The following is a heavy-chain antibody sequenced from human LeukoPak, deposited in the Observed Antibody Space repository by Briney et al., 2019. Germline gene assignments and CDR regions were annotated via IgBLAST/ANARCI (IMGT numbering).Heavy chain of an antibody. Sequence: GGSLRLSCAASGFTFSSYWMSWVRQAPGKGLEWVANIKQDGSEKYYVDSVKGRFTISRDNAKNPLYLQMNSLRAEDTAVYYCARAPRGYSYGSDYWGQGTLVTVSS. J-gene: IGHJ4*02. D-gene: IGHD5-18*01. V-gene: IGHV3-7*01. CDR3: ARAPRGYSYGSDY. CDR1: GFTFSSYW. CDR2: IKQDGSEK.